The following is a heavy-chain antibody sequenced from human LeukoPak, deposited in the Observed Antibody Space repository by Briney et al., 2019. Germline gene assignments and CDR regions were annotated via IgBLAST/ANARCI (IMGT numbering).Heavy chain of an antibody. CDR3: ELDAFDI. V-gene: IGHV3-23*01. Sequence: GGSLRLSCTASGLIFRNYAMTWVRQAPRKGLEWVSTISGDGTETFYADSVKGRFTISRDNAKNSLYLQMNSLRAEDTAVYYCELDAFDIWGQGTMVTVSS. CDR2: ISGDGTET. J-gene: IGHJ3*02. D-gene: IGHD1-7*01. CDR1: GLIFRNYA.